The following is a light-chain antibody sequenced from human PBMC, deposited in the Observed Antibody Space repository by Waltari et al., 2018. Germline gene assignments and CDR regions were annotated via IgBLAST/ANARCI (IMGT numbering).Light chain of an antibody. CDR2: TTS. CDR1: QSVSRY. V-gene: IGKV1-39*01. CDR3: QQSYSTPPT. J-gene: IGKJ1*01. Sequence: DIQMTQSPSSLSASLGDRVTISCRASQSVSRYLNWYQHKPGRAPKLLIYTTSNLQSGVPSRFSGSGSGTDFTLTISSLQPEDFGTYFCQQSYSTPPTF.